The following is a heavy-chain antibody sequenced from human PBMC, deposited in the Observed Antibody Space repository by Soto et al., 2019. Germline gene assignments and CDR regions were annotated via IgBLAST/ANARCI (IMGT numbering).Heavy chain of an antibody. CDR1: GFTFSSYA. V-gene: IGHV3-23*01. CDR2: ISGSGGST. J-gene: IGHJ4*02. Sequence: PGGSLRLSCAASGFTFSSYAMSWVRQAPGKGLEWVSAISGSGGSTYYADSVKGRFTISRDNSKNTLYLQMNSLRAEDTAVYYCAKSAPSDYVWGSYRYSDYWGQGTLVTVYS. D-gene: IGHD3-16*02. CDR3: AKSAPSDYVWGSYRYSDY.